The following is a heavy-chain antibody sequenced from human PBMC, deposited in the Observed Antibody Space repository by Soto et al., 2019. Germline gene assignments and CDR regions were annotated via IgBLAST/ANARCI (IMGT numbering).Heavy chain of an antibody. D-gene: IGHD3-10*01. J-gene: IGHJ3*02. V-gene: IGHV3-66*01. CDR1: GFTVSSNY. CDR2: IYSGGST. Sequence: GGSLRLSCAASGFTVSSNYMSWVRQAPGKGLEWVSVIYSGGSTYYADSVKGRLTISRDNSKNTLYLQMNSLRAEDTAVYYCARDWYYYGSGSYYNPRNDAFDIWGQGTMVTVSS. CDR3: ARDWYYYGSGSYYNPRNDAFDI.